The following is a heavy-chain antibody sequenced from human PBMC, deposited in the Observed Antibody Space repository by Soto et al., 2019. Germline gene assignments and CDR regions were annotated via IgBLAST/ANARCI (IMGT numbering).Heavy chain of an antibody. CDR1: GGTLRSYA. D-gene: IGHD3-10*01. J-gene: IGHJ6*02. Sequence: SVKVSCKASGGTLRSYAISWVRQAPGQGRAWVGGIIVVVGAANHAQNFQGRVTITADESTSTAHMELSGLRAEDTAGYYFGSEVFGSWTYYRTVNGLDAWGQGTTVTVSS. V-gene: IGHV1-69*13. CDR3: GSEVFGSWTYYRTVNGLDA. CDR2: IIVVVGAA.